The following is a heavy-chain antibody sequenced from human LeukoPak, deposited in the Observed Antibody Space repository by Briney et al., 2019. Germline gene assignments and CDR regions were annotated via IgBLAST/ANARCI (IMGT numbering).Heavy chain of an antibody. D-gene: IGHD2-15*01. CDR2: ISSSGSTI. CDR1: GFTFSNYY. Sequence: GGSLRLSCAASGFTFSNYYISWIRQAPGKGLEWVSYISSSGSTIYYADSVNGRFTISRDNAKNSLYLQMNSLRAEDTAVYYCARGLYAVVAATGDWFDPWGQGTLVTVSS. J-gene: IGHJ5*02. V-gene: IGHV3-11*04. CDR3: ARGLYAVVAATGDWFDP.